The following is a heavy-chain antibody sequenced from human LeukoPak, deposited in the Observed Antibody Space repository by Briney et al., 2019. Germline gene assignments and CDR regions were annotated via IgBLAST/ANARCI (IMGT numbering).Heavy chain of an antibody. J-gene: IGHJ4*02. V-gene: IGHV3-33*01. CDR3: ATYGYDPLDY. CDR1: GFTFSSYG. D-gene: IGHD5-18*01. Sequence: QPGRSLRLSCAASGFTFSSYGMHWVRRAPGKGLEWVAVIWYDGSNKYYADSVKGRFIISRDNSKNTLYLQMNSLRAEDTAVYYCATYGYDPLDYWGQGTLVTVSS. CDR2: IWYDGSNK.